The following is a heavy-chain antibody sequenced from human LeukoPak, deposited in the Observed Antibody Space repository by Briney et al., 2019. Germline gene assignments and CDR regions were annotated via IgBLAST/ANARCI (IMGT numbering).Heavy chain of an antibody. D-gene: IGHD2-2*01. V-gene: IGHV1-69*13. Sequence: SVKVSCKASGGTFSSYAISWVRQAPGQGLEWMGGIIPIFGTANYAQKFRGRVTITADESTSTAYMELSSLRSEDTAVYYCARSGCSSTSCYAGHWFDPCGQGTLVTVTS. CDR3: ARSGCSSTSCYAGHWFDP. CDR1: GGTFSSYA. J-gene: IGHJ5*02. CDR2: IIPIFGTA.